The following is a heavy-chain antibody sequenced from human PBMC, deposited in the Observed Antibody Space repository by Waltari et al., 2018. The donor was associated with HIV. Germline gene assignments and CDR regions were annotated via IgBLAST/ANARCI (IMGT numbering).Heavy chain of an antibody. CDR2: IKSDGSNT. J-gene: IGHJ4*02. D-gene: IGHD4-17*01. Sequence: EVQLVDSGGGLVPPGGSLRLSCSASGFTFRRSWMHWVRQAPGKGLVWVSRIKSDGSNTDYADSVSGRITISRDNAKNTLYLEMNSLRAEDTAVYYCARGLSLGDRYRIDYFHYWGQGALVTVSS. CDR1: GFTFRRSW. CDR3: ARGLSLGDRYRIDYFHY. V-gene: IGHV3-74*01.